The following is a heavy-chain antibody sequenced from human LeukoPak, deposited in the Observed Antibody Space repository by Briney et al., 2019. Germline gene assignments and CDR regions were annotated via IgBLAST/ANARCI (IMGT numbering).Heavy chain of an antibody. D-gene: IGHD5-18*01. Sequence: PGGSLRLSWAASGFTFSSYEMNWVRQAPGKGLEWVSYISSSGGTIYYADSVKGRFTISRDNAKNSLYLQMNSLRAEDTAVYYCARDFGDSYGYDWFDPWGQGTLVTVSS. CDR2: ISSSGGTI. CDR1: GFTFSSYE. V-gene: IGHV3-48*03. J-gene: IGHJ5*02. CDR3: ARDFGDSYGYDWFDP.